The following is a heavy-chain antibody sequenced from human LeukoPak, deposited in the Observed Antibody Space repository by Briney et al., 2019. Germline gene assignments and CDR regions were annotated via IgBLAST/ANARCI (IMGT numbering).Heavy chain of an antibody. D-gene: IGHD3-22*01. Sequence: GGSLRLSCAASGFTFSSYAMSWVRQAPGKGLEWVSGIVGSGTSTYYADSVKGRFTISRDNSKNTLYLQMNSLRAEDTAVYYCAKDDYYDSSGYYKNFDYWGQGTLVTVSS. CDR2: IVGSGTST. CDR3: AKDDYYDSSGYYKNFDY. V-gene: IGHV3-23*01. J-gene: IGHJ4*02. CDR1: GFTFSSYA.